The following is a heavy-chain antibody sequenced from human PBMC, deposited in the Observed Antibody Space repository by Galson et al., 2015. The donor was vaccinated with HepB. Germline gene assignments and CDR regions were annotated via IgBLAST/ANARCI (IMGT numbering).Heavy chain of an antibody. CDR3: AGQQLGSAFDI. D-gene: IGHD6-13*01. CDR1: GYTFTSYG. Sequence: KVSCKASGYTFTSYGISWVRQAPGQGLEWMGWMNPNSGNTGYAQKFQGRVTMTRNASISTAYMELSSLRSEDTAVYYCAGQQLGSAFDIWGQGTMVTVSS. J-gene: IGHJ3*02. CDR2: MNPNSGNT. V-gene: IGHV1-8*02.